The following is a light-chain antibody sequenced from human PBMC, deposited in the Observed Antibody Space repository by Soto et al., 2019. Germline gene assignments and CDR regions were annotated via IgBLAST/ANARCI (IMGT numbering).Light chain of an antibody. CDR2: EVS. J-gene: IGLJ2*01. V-gene: IGLV2-14*01. Sequence: QSVLTQPASVSGSPGQSITISCTGTSSDVGGYNYVSWYQQHPGKAPKLMIYEVSNRPSGVSNRFSGSKSGNTASLTISGLQAEDEADYSCSSYTSSSTLVFGGGTKL. CDR1: SSDVGGYNY. CDR3: SSYTSSSTLV.